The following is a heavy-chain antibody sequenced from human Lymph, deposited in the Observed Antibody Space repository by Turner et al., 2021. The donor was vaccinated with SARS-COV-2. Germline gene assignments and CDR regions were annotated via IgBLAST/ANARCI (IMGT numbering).Heavy chain of an antibody. CDR1: GFTFSSYA. CDR2: ISCDGSNK. V-gene: IGHV3-30*18. J-gene: IGHJ5*02. Sequence: QVQLVESGGGVVQPGRSLRLSCAASGFTFSSYAMHWVRQAPGKGLEWAALISCDGSNKYYADSVKGRFTISRDNSKNTLYLQMNSLRAEDTAVYDCAKDGGGYSSTWGQGTLVTVSS. CDR3: AKDGGGYSST. D-gene: IGHD6-13*01.